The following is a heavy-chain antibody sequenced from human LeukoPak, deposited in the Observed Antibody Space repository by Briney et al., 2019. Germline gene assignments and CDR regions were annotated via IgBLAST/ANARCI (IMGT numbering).Heavy chain of an antibody. V-gene: IGHV4-61*02. CDR1: GGSISSGSYY. CDR3: ARDSRGGGPDFDS. CDR2: IYTSGST. J-gene: IGHJ4*02. Sequence: SETLSLTCTVSGGSISSGSYYWSWIRQPAGEGLEWIGRIYTSGSTNYNPSLKSRVTISIDASRNQFSLKLSSVTAADTAVYYCARDSRGGGPDFDSWGQGTLVTVSS. D-gene: IGHD3-16*01.